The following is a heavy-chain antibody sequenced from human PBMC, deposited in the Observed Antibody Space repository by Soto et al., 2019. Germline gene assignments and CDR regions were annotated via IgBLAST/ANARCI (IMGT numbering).Heavy chain of an antibody. V-gene: IGHV3-21*01. CDR3: ARDTVVLFDY. CDR1: GFTFSSCG. CDR2: NSRSSNYI. D-gene: IGHD4-17*01. J-gene: IGHJ4*02. Sequence: GGSLRLSCAASGFTFSSCGMNWVRQGQGKGLEWVTSNSRSSNYISYADSVKSRFINSRDNPKTSVYTSVTALGTEDTAFYYCARDTVVLFDYWGQGTLVTVSS.